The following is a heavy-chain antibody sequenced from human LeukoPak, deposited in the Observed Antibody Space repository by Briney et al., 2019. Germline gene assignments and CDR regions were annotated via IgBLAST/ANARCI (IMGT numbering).Heavy chain of an antibody. Sequence: SETLSLTCTVSGGSISSHYWSWIRQPPGEGLEWIGYIYYSGSTNYNPSLKSRVTISVDTSKNQFSLKLSSVTAADTAVYYCARVFGSGLHFWGKGTTVTVSS. CDR2: IYYSGST. V-gene: IGHV4-59*11. D-gene: IGHD3-10*01. J-gene: IGHJ6*04. CDR1: GGSISSHY. CDR3: ARVFGSGLHF.